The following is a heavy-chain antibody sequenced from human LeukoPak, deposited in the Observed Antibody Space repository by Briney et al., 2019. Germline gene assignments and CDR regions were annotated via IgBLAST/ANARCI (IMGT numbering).Heavy chain of an antibody. CDR2: ISWNSGSI. D-gene: IGHD5-18*01. CDR3: AKALRGYSYGSDAFDI. CDR1: GFTFSTYW. Sequence: GGSLRLSCAASGFTFSTYWMHWVRQAPGKGLEWVSGISWNSGSIGYADSVKGRFTISRDNAKNSLYLQMNSLRAEDTALYYCAKALRGYSYGSDAFDIWGQGTMVTVSS. V-gene: IGHV3-9*01. J-gene: IGHJ3*02.